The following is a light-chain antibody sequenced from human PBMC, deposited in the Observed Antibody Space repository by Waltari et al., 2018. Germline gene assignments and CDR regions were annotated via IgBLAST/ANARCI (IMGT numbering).Light chain of an antibody. V-gene: IGKV3-15*01. CDR1: QRVSSH. Sequence: EIVMTQSPGTLSVSPGDSATLYCRASQRVSSHLAWYQQKPGQAPRLLIYDATTRATGIPARFSGSGSETEFTLTISSLQSEDFAAYYCQQYENWPPWTFGQGTKVEIK. CDR3: QQYENWPPWT. J-gene: IGKJ1*01. CDR2: DAT.